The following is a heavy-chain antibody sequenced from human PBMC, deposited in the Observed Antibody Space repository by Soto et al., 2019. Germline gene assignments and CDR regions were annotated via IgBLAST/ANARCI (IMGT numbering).Heavy chain of an antibody. J-gene: IGHJ6*02. CDR3: ARGLPTYSSYGYYYGMDV. CDR1: GGTFSSYA. D-gene: IGHD6-6*01. CDR2: IIPIFGTA. V-gene: IGHV1-69*01. Sequence: QVQLVQSGAEVKKPGSSVKVSCKASGGTFSSYAISWVRQAPGQGLEWMGGIIPIFGTANYAQKFQGRVTIAADGSTSTAYMELSSLRSEDTAVYYCARGLPTYSSYGYYYGMDVWGQGTTVTVSS.